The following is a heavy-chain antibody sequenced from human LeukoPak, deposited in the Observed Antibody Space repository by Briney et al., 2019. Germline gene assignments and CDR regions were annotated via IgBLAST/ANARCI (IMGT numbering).Heavy chain of an antibody. D-gene: IGHD5-12*01. CDR2: IYYSGST. CDR3: ARQDIAATIRMYYFDY. J-gene: IGHJ4*02. CDR1: GGSISSSSYY. Sequence: RPSETLSLTCTVSGGSISSSSYYWGWIRQPPGKGLEWIGSIYYSGSTYYNPSLKSRVTISVDTSKNQFSLKLSSVTAADTAVYYCARQDIAATIRMYYFDYWGQGTLVTVSS. V-gene: IGHV4-39*07.